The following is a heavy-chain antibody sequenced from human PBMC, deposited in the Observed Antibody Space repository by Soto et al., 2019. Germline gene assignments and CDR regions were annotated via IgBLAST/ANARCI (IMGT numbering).Heavy chain of an antibody. V-gene: IGHV3-43*01. CDR1: GFTFDDYT. Sequence: GGSLRLSCAASGFTFDDYTMHWVRQAPGKGLEWVSLISWDGGSTYYADSVKGRFTISRDNSKNSLYLQMNSLRTEDTALYYCAKDIGGGYDTSYGMDVWGQGTTVTVSS. J-gene: IGHJ6*02. D-gene: IGHD5-12*01. CDR3: AKDIGGGYDTSYGMDV. CDR2: ISWDGGST.